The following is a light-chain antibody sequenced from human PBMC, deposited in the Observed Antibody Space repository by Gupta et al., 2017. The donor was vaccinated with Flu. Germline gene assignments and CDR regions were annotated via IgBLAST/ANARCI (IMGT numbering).Light chain of an antibody. CDR2: WAS. Sequence: DIVMTQSPDSLVVSLDERATINCKSSQNILYSSIDKNYLAWYQQKPGLPPKLLIYWASTRESGVPDRFSGSGSGTDFTLTISKLQADDVAVYYCQQYYSAPWTFGQGTKVEIK. J-gene: IGKJ1*01. CDR3: QQYYSAPWT. V-gene: IGKV4-1*01. CDR1: QNILYSSIDKNY.